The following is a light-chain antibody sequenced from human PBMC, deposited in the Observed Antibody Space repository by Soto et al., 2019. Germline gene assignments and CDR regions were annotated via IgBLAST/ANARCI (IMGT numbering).Light chain of an antibody. CDR2: DAS. CDR1: QSVSSY. J-gene: IGKJ5*01. V-gene: IGKV3-11*01. CDR3: QQRSNWPPS. Sequence: EIVLTQSTATLSLSPGERATLSCRASQSVSSYLAWYQQKPGQAPRLLIYDASNRATGIPARFSGSGSGTDFTLTISSLEPEDFAVYYCQQRSNWPPSFAQRTRL.